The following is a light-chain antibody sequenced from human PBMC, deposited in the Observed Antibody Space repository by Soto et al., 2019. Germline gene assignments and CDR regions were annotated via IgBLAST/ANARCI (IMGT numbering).Light chain of an antibody. CDR1: QSVSSS. J-gene: IGKJ3*01. CDR3: QQRSNWPPPIT. Sequence: EIVLTQSPATLSLSPGERATLSCRASQSVSSSLAWYQQIPGQAPRLLIYDTSNRATGIPARFSGSGSGTDFTLTISSLEPEDFAIYYCQQRSNWPPPITFVPGTKVDIK. V-gene: IGKV3-11*01. CDR2: DTS.